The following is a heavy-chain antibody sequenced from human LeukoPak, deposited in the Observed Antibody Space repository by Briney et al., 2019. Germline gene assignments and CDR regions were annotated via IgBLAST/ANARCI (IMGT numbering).Heavy chain of an antibody. CDR3: ATVLRPGIAVAGYYFDY. Sequence: SVKVSCKVSGYTLTELSMHWVRPAPGKGLEWMGGFDPEDGETIYAQKFQGRVTMTEDTSTDTAYMELSSLRSEDTAVYYCATVLRPGIAVAGYYFDYWGQGTLVTVSS. J-gene: IGHJ4*02. D-gene: IGHD6-19*01. V-gene: IGHV1-24*01. CDR1: GYTLTELS. CDR2: FDPEDGET.